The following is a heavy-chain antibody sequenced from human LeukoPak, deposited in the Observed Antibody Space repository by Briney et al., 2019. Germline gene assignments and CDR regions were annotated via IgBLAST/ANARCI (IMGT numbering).Heavy chain of an antibody. CDR2: INPNSGGT. CDR1: GYTFTGYY. Sequence: GASVKVSCKASGYTFTGYYTHWVRQAPGQGLEWMGWINPNSGGTNYAQKFQGRVTMTRDTSISTAYMELSRLRSDDTAVYYCARGSDSGSYFGLDYWGQGTLVTVSS. CDR3: ARGSDSGSYFGLDY. V-gene: IGHV1-2*02. D-gene: IGHD1-26*01. J-gene: IGHJ4*02.